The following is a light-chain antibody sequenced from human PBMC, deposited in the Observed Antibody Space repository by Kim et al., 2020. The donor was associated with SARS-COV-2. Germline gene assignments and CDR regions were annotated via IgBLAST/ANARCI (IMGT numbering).Light chain of an antibody. CDR3: QQYDTLLT. Sequence: GDKGTITCQASQDLFNELNWYQQKPGKAPKLLIYDVFHLETGVPTRFSGSGSGTDFTLTISSLQPEDIATYYCQQYDTLLTFGGGTKVDIK. CDR2: DVF. V-gene: IGKV1-33*01. J-gene: IGKJ4*01. CDR1: QDLFNE.